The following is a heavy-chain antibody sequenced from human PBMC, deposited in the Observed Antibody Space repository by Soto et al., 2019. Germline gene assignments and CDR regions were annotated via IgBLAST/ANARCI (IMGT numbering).Heavy chain of an antibody. CDR3: AKTGEYYDILAGYRYYFDY. CDR1: GFTFSSYA. D-gene: IGHD3-9*01. V-gene: IGHV3-23*01. J-gene: IGHJ4*02. Sequence: EVQLLESGGGLVQPGGSLRLSCAASGFTFSSYAMSWVRQAPGKGLEWVSAISGSGGSTYYADSVKGRFTISRDNSKNTLYLQMNSLRADDTAVYYCAKTGEYYDILAGYRYYFDYWGQGTLVTVSS. CDR2: ISGSGGST.